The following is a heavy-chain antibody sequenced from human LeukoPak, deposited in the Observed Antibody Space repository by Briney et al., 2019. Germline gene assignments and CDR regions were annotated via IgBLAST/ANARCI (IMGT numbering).Heavy chain of an antibody. J-gene: IGHJ5*02. Sequence: GGSLRLSCAASGFTVSSNYMSWARQAPGKGLEWVSVIYSGGSTYYADSVKGRFTISRDNSKNTLYLQMNSLRAEDTAVYYCARDRELHPSRYYYDSSGLGPWGQGTLVTVSS. CDR1: GFTVSSNY. V-gene: IGHV3-53*01. D-gene: IGHD3-22*01. CDR2: IYSGGST. CDR3: ARDRELHPSRYYYDSSGLGP.